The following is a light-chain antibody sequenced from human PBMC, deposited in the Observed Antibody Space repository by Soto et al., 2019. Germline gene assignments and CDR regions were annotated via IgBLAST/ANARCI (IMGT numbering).Light chain of an antibody. CDR1: SSNIGSNY. CDR2: RNN. V-gene: IGLV1-47*01. Sequence: QPVLTQPPSASGTPGQRVTISCSGSSSNIGSNYVYWYQQLPGTAPKLLIYRNNQRPSGVPDRFSGSKSGTSASLAISGLRSEDEADYYWAAWDDSLSGPVFGGGTKLTVL. J-gene: IGLJ2*01. CDR3: AAWDDSLSGPV.